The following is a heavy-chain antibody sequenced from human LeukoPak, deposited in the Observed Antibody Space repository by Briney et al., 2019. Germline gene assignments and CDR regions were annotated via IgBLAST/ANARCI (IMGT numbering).Heavy chain of an antibody. V-gene: IGHV3-21*01. D-gene: IGHD4-17*01. CDR3: AVNGVSGMDV. J-gene: IGHJ6*02. CDR1: GFTFSSYS. CDR2: ISSSTSYI. Sequence: GRSLRLSCAAYGFTFSSYSMNWVRQGPGKGLEWVSSISSSTSYIYYADSVKGRFTISRDNAKNSLYLQMNSLRAEDTAVYYRAVNGVSGMDVWGQGTTVTVSS.